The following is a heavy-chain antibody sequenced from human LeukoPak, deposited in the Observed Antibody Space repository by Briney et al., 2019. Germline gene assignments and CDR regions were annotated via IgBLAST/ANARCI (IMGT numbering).Heavy chain of an antibody. CDR1: GGSISSSSYY. V-gene: IGHV4-39*01. D-gene: IGHD4-23*01. CDR3: ARTAVVTGGFDY. CDR2: IYYSGST. Sequence: ASETLSLTCTVSGGSISSSSYYWGWIRQPPGKGLEWIGSIYYSGSTYYSPSLKSRVTISVDTSKNQFSLKLSSVTAADTAVYYCARTAVVTGGFDYWGQGTLVTVSS. J-gene: IGHJ4*02.